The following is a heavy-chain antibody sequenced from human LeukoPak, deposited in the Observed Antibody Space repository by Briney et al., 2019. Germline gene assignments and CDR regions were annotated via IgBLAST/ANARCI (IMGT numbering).Heavy chain of an antibody. V-gene: IGHV4-38-2*02. CDR2: IYYSGST. CDR3: ARHAVPVPASRFDP. J-gene: IGHJ5*02. Sequence: KTSETLSLTCTVSGYSISSGYYWGWIRQPPGKGLEWIGSIYYSGSTYYNPSLKSRVTISVDTSKNQFSLKLSSVTAADTAVYYCARHAVPVPASRFDPWGQGTLVTVSS. D-gene: IGHD2-2*01. CDR1: GYSISSGYY.